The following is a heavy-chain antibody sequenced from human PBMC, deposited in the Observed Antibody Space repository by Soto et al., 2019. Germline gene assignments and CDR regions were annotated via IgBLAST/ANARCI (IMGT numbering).Heavy chain of an antibody. CDR1: GGSISSYY. V-gene: IGHV4-59*01. D-gene: IGHD3-10*01. Sequence: PSETLSLTCTVSGGSISSYYWSWIRQPPGKGLEWIGYIYYSGSTNYNPSLKSRVTISVDTSKNQFSLKLSSVTAAGTAVYYCARDQSPYRGFGEFYGMDVWGQGTTVTVSS. CDR2: IYYSGST. CDR3: ARDQSPYRGFGEFYGMDV. J-gene: IGHJ6*02.